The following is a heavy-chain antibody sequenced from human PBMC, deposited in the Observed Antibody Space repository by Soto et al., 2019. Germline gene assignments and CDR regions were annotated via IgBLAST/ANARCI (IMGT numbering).Heavy chain of an antibody. CDR3: ARGGGGTAYGDHNYFDY. V-gene: IGHV4-59*01. J-gene: IGHJ4*02. CDR2: IYYSGST. CDR1: GGSISSYY. Sequence: LSLTCTVSGGSISSYYWSWIRQPPGKGLEWIGYIYYSGSTNYNPSLKSRVTISVDTSKNQFSLKLSSVTAADTAVYYCARGGGGTAYGDHNYFDYWGQGTLVTVSS. D-gene: IGHD4-17*01.